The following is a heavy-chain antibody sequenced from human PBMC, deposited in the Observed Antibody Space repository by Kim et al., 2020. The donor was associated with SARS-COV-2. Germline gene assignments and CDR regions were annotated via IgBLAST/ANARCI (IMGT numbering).Heavy chain of an antibody. CDR3: AKDIGVGATGGNDAFDI. J-gene: IGHJ3*02. Sequence: VKGRFTISRDNAKNSLYLQMNSLRAEDTALYYCAKDIGVGATGGNDAFDIWGQGTMVTVSS. V-gene: IGHV3-9*01. D-gene: IGHD1-26*01.